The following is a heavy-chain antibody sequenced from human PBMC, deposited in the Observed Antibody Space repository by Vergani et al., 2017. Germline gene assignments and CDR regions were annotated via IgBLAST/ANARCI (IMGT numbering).Heavy chain of an antibody. CDR1: GFTFTSSA. Sequence: QMQLVQSGPEVKKPGTSVKVSCKASGFTFTSSAVQWVRQARGQRLEWIGWIVVGSGNTNYAQKFQERVTITRDMSTSTAYMELSSLRSEDTAVYYCAAGRYSGSYGWFDPGGQGTLVTVSS. D-gene: IGHD1-26*01. V-gene: IGHV1-58*01. CDR3: AAGRYSGSYGWFDP. CDR2: IVVGSGNT. J-gene: IGHJ5*02.